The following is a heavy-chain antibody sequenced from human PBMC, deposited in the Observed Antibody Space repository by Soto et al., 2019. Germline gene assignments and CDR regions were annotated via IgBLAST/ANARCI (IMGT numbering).Heavy chain of an antibody. Sequence: SVKVSCKASGGTFSSYAISWVRQAPGQGLEWMGGIIPIFGTANYAQKFQGRVTITADKSTSTAYMELSSLRSEDTAVYYCAREHIQSPNWFDPWGQGTLVTVSS. CDR1: GGTFSSYA. V-gene: IGHV1-69*06. CDR3: AREHIQSPNWFDP. J-gene: IGHJ5*02. CDR2: IIPIFGTA.